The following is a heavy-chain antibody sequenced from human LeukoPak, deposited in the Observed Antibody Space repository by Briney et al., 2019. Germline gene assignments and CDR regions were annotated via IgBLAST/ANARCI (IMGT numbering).Heavy chain of an antibody. J-gene: IGHJ5*02. Sequence: PGRSLRLSCAASGFTFSSYGMHWVRQAPGKGLEWVAVISYDGSNKYYADSVKGRFTISRDNSKNTLYLQMNSLRAEDTAVYYCANSEVSNTWGQGTLVTVSS. CDR3: ANSEVSNT. CDR2: ISYDGSNK. CDR1: GFTFSSYG. D-gene: IGHD2/OR15-2a*01. V-gene: IGHV3-30*18.